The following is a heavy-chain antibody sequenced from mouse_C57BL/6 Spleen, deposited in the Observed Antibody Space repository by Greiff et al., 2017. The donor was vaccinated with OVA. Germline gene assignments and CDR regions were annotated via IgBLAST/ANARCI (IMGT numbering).Heavy chain of an antibody. Sequence: QVQLQQSGAELVRPGASVTLSCKASGYTFTDYEMHWVKQTPVHGLEWIGAIDPETGGTAYNQKFKGKAILTADKSSSTAYMELRSLTSEDSAVYYCTRSSTVVANWPRFAYWGQGTLVTVSA. CDR3: TRSSTVVANWPRFAY. D-gene: IGHD1-1*01. CDR2: IDPETGGT. CDR1: GYTFTDYE. J-gene: IGHJ3*01. V-gene: IGHV1-15*01.